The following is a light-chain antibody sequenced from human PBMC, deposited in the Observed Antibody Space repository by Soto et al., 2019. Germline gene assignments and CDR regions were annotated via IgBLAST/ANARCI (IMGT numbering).Light chain of an antibody. CDR1: SSNIGAGFD. CDR3: QSYDSSLSAYV. V-gene: IGLV1-40*01. CDR2: SNN. J-gene: IGLJ1*01. Sequence: QSVLTQPPSVSGAPGQRVTISCTGSSSNIGAGFDVHWYQQLPRTAPKLLIYSNNNRPSGVPDRFSVSRSATSASLAITGHQAADEADYYCQSYDSSLSAYVFGTGTKLTVL.